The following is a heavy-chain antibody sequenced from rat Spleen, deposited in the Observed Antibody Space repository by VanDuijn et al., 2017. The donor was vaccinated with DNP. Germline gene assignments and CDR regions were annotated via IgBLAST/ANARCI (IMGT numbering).Heavy chain of an antibody. Sequence: EVQLVETGGGLVQPGGSLKLSCVASGFTFSNYWMYWIRQAPGKGLEWVASIKTGGGSTYYPDSVKGRFTISRDNAKSTLYLQLDSLRSEDTATYLWAREGDYYDGSFLDAVDAWGQGTSVTVSS. CDR2: IKTGGGST. CDR1: GFTFSNYW. D-gene: IGHD1-12*02. J-gene: IGHJ4*01. V-gene: IGHV5-58*01. CDR3: AREGDYYDGSFLDAVDA.